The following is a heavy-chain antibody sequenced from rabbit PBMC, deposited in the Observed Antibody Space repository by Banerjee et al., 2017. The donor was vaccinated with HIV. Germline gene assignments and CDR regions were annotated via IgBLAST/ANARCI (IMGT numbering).Heavy chain of an antibody. J-gene: IGHJ4*01. CDR2: IYTGDGNT. D-gene: IGHD1-1*01. CDR3: ARDYAVLLGSGYGDFDL. Sequence: QQQLEESGGGLVKPEGSLTLTCKASGFDFSSNYYMCWVRQAPGKGLEWIGCIYTGDGNTYYARWAKGRFTISKTSSTTVTLQMTSLTAADTATYFCARDYAVLLGSGYGDFDLWGQGTLVTVS. V-gene: IGHV1S45*01. CDR1: GFDFSSNYY.